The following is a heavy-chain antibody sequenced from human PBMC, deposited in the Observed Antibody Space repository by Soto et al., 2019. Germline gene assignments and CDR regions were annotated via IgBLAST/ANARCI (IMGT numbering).Heavy chain of an antibody. CDR2: ISGSGGST. V-gene: IGHV3-23*01. D-gene: IGHD6-13*01. J-gene: IGHJ6*02. CDR3: AKDLEADSSSWYYGGYYYYGMDV. CDR1: GFTFSSYA. Sequence: GGSLRLSCAASGFTFSSYAMSWVRQAPGKGLEWVSAISGSGGSTYYADSVKGRFTISRDNSKNTLYLQMNSLRAEDTAVYYCAKDLEADSSSWYYGGYYYYGMDVWGQGTTVTVSS.